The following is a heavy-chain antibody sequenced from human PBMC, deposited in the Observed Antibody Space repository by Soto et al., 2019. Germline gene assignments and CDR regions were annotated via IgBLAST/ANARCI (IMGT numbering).Heavy chain of an antibody. CDR1: GFSVSDYN. CDR2: IGYGGRT. J-gene: IGHJ5*02. D-gene: IGHD6-19*01. V-gene: IGHV3-48*01. Sequence: EVQVVESGGALVQPGGSLRLSYAASGFSVSDYNMNWVRQAPGKGLEWISFIGYGGRTYYAGSVEGRFTIARDSGRNSLYLQMSSLRAEDTAMYYCARDPGKSSGWPIFAPWGQGTLVTVSS. CDR3: ARDPGKSSGWPIFAP.